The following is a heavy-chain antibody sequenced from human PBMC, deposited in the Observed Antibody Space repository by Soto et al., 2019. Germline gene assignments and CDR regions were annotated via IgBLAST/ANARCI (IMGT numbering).Heavy chain of an antibody. D-gene: IGHD4-17*01. CDR3: ARHGTPTYGGNSFGY. J-gene: IGHJ4*02. CDR1: GYSFTSYW. V-gene: IGHV5-51*01. Sequence: PGESLKISCKGSGYSFTSYWIGWVRQMPGKGLEWMGIIYPGGSDTRYSPSFQGQVTISADKSISTAYLQWSSLKASDTAMYYCARHGTPTYGGNSFGYWGQGTLVTVSS. CDR2: IYPGGSDT.